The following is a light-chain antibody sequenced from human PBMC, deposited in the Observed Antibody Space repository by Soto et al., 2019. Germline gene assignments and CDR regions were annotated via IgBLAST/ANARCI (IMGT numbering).Light chain of an antibody. V-gene: IGKV1-39*01. Sequence: IQMTQSPSSLSASVGDRVTITCRASQSISTYLNWYQQKPGKAPQLLINDATRLQSGVPSRFSGSGYGTDFTLTLCSLQTEDFATYYCQQTYCTPPWTFGQGTKVEIK. J-gene: IGKJ1*01. CDR2: DAT. CDR1: QSISTY. CDR3: QQTYCTPPWT.